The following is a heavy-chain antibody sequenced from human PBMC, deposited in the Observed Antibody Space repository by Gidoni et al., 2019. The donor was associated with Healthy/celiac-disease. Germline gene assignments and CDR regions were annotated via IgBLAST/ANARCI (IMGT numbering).Heavy chain of an antibody. D-gene: IGHD5-18*01. Sequence: PGLVKPPQTLSLTCTVSGGSISSGGYYWSWIRQHPGKGLEWIGYIYYSGSTYYNPSLKSRVTISVDTSKNQFSLKLSSGTAADTAVYYCARLLSIRGYSYGYADYWGQGTLVTVSS. CDR1: GGSISSGGYY. CDR2: IYYSGST. CDR3: ARLLSIRGYSYGYADY. J-gene: IGHJ4*02. V-gene: IGHV4-31*03.